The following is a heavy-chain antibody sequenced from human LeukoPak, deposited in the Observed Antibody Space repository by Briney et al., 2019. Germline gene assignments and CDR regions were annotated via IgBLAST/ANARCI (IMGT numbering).Heavy chain of an antibody. CDR1: GYTLTSYD. D-gene: IGHD6-13*01. CDR3: ARAMYSNKAEPQSDNWFEP. CDR2: MNPNSGNT. Sequence: DSVKFSCKATGYTLTSYDINWVRQATGQGLESMGWMNPNSGNTGYAQKFQGGVTMTRNNSISTAYMELSSLRSEHTAVYFYARAMYSNKAEPQSDNWFEPWGQGTLVTVSS. J-gene: IGHJ5*02. V-gene: IGHV1-8*01.